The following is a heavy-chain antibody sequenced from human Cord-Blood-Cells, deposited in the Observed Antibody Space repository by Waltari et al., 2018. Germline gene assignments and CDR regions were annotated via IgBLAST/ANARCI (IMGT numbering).Heavy chain of an antibody. D-gene: IGHD5-12*01. CDR1: GGSFSGYY. V-gene: IGHV4-34*01. Sequence: QVQLQQWGAGLLKPSETLSLTCAVYGGSFSGYYWSWIRQPPGKGLEWIGEINHSGSTNYDPSLKSRVTISVDTSKNQFSLKLSSVTAADTAVYYCARGGGARGYSGYDRARYYFDYWGQGTLVTVSS. CDR3: ARGGGARGYSGYDRARYYFDY. CDR2: INHSGST. J-gene: IGHJ4*02.